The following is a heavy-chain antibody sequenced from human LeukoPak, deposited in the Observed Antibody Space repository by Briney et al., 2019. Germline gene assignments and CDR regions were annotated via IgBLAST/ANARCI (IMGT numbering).Heavy chain of an antibody. D-gene: IGHD3-22*01. CDR2: MNPNSGNT. Sequence: ASVKVSCRASGYTFTSYDINWVRQATGQGLEWMGWMNPNSGNTGYAQKFQGRVTMTRNTSISTAYMELSSLRSEDTAVYYCARALRYYYDSSGYYYPLGYWGQGTLVTVSS. CDR1: GYTFTSYD. V-gene: IGHV1-8*01. J-gene: IGHJ4*02. CDR3: ARALRYYYDSSGYYYPLGY.